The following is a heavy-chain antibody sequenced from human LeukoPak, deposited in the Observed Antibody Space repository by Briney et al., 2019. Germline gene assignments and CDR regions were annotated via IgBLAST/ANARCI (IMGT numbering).Heavy chain of an antibody. J-gene: IGHJ6*02. CDR3: ARWDSALNGMDV. CDR1: GFTFSSYV. Sequence: GGSLRLSCAASGFTFSSYVMSWVRQAPGKGLEWVSSISSSSSYIYYADSVKGRFTISRDNARNSLYLQMNSLRAEDTAVYYCARWDSALNGMDVWGQGTTVTVSS. CDR2: ISSSSSYI. D-gene: IGHD1-26*01. V-gene: IGHV3-21*01.